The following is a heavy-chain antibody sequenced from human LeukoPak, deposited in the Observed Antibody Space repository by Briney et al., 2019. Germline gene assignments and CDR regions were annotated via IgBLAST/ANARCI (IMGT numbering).Heavy chain of an antibody. Sequence: ASVKVSCKASGYTFTSYGISWVRQAPGQGLEWMGWISAYNGNTNYAQKLQGRVTMTTDTSTSTAYMELRSLRSDDTAVYYCARDSSGSWLYYYGMDVWGQGTTVTVSS. J-gene: IGHJ6*02. CDR1: GYTFTSYG. V-gene: IGHV1-18*01. CDR3: ARDSSGSWLYYYGMDV. CDR2: ISAYNGNT. D-gene: IGHD6-25*01.